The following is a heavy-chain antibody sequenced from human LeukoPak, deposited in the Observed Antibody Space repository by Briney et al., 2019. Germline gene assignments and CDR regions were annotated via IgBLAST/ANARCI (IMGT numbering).Heavy chain of an antibody. CDR1: GSTFSDYY. J-gene: IGHJ3*02. CDR3: ARDTSSSWMSIDAFDI. CDR2: ISSSGSTI. Sequence: GSLRLSCAASGSTFSDYYMSWIRQAPGKGLEWVSYISSSGSTIYYADSVKGRFTISRDNAKNSLYLQMNSLRAEDTAVYYCARDTSSSWMSIDAFDIWGQGTMVTVSS. V-gene: IGHV3-11*04. D-gene: IGHD6-13*01.